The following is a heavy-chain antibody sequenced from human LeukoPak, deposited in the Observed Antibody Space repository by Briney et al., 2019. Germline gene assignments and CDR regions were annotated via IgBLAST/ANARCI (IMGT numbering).Heavy chain of an antibody. CDR1: GFTFATFA. J-gene: IGHJ4*02. D-gene: IGHD2-21*02. CDR3: TNRRPSGSVTVDEY. V-gene: IGHV3-23*01. CDR2: ISYNSANK. Sequence: GSLRLSCTTSGFTFATFAIRWGRHALGKGLERVTSISYNSANKWHADSVKGWFTISRNNSENTLYLQMHSLRPDDTALYYCTNRRPSGSVTVDEYWGQAALVTVSS.